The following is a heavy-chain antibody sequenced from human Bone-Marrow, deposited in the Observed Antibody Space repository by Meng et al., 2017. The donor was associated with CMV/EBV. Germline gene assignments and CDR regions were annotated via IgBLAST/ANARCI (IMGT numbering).Heavy chain of an antibody. D-gene: IGHD5-12*01. CDR1: GGSFSGYY. Sequence: GSLRLSCAVYGGSFSGYYWSWIRQPPGKGLEWIGYIYYSGSTNYNPSLKSRVTISVDTSKNQFSLKLSSVTAADTAVYYCARGNVDIVATMGTTYYFDYWGQGTRVTVYS. CDR2: IYYSGST. CDR3: ARGNVDIVATMGTTYYFDY. J-gene: IGHJ4*02. V-gene: IGHV4-59*01.